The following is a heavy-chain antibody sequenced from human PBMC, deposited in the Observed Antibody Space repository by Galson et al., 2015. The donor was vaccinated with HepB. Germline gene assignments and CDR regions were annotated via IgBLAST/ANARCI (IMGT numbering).Heavy chain of an antibody. J-gene: IGHJ6*01. CDR1: GFTFSSYA. CDR2: ISYDGSNK. Sequence: SLRLSCAASGFTFSSYAMHWVRQAPGKGLEWVAVISYDGSNKYYADSVKGRFTISRDNSKNTLYLQMNSLRAEDTAVYYCARDFGIAAAGTAAYYYYGMDVWGQGTTVTVSS. V-gene: IGHV3-30*04. D-gene: IGHD6-13*01. CDR3: ARDFGIAAAGTAAYYYYGMDV.